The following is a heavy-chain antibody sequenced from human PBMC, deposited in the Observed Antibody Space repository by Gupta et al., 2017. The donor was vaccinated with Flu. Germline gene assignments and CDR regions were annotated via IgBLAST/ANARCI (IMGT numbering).Heavy chain of an antibody. Sequence: TFSTYSMNWVRQAPGKGLEWVSSISSSRSYIYYADSVKGRFTISRDNAKNSLYLQMNSLRAEDTAVYYCATSGGMTTKVYWGQGTLVTVSS. CDR3: ATSGGMTTKVY. CDR2: ISSSRSYI. D-gene: IGHD4-17*01. V-gene: IGHV3-21*01. J-gene: IGHJ4*02. CDR1: TFSTYS.